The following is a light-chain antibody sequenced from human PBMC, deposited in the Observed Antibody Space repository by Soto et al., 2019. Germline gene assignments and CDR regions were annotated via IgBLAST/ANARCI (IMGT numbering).Light chain of an antibody. CDR1: NSNIGAGYD. J-gene: IGLJ1*01. Sequence: QSVLTQPPSVSGAPGQRVTISCTGSNSNIGAGYDVHWYQQLPGTAPKLLIYGNSNRPSGVPDRFSGSKSVTSASLAITGLQAEDEADYYCSSYTSSNTFVVFGIGTKVTVL. V-gene: IGLV1-40*01. CDR2: GNS. CDR3: SSYTSSNTFVV.